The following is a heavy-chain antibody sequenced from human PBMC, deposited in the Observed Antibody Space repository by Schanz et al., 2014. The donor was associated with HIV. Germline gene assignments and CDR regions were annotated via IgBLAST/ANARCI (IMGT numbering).Heavy chain of an antibody. CDR3: ARGDGGYWYYFDY. D-gene: IGHD5-12*01. CDR2: IWYGGSNK. V-gene: IGHV3-33*01. J-gene: IGHJ4*02. CDR1: GITLSGYG. Sequence: QVQLVESGGGVVQPGRSQRLSCAASGITLSGYGMHWVRQAPGKGLEWVAVIWYGGSNKYYADSVKGRFTISRDNSKNTLYLQMNSLRAEDTAVYYCARGDGGYWYYFDYWGQGTLVTVSS.